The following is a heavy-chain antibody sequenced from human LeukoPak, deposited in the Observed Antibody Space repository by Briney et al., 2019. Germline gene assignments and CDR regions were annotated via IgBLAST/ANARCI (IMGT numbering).Heavy chain of an antibody. J-gene: IGHJ4*02. CDR3: ASTGPGDTGYFDY. Sequence: SVNVSFKASGGTFINYAISWVRQAPGQGLEWMGRIIPILGIANYAQKFQGRVTITADKSTSTAYMELSSLRSEDTAVYYCASTGPGDTGYFDYWGQGTLVTVSS. CDR2: IIPILGIA. CDR1: GGTFINYA. V-gene: IGHV1-69*04. D-gene: IGHD7-27*01.